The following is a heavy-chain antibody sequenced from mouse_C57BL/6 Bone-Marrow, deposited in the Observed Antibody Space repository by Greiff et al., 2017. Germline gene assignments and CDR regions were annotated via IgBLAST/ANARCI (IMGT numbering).Heavy chain of an antibody. Sequence: QVQLQQPGAELVMPGASVKLSCKASGYTFTSYWMHWVKQRPGQGLEWIGEIDPSDSYTNYNQKFKGKSTLTVDKSSSTAYMQLSSLTSEDSAVYYCARALYYGPPWFAYWGQGTLVTVSA. CDR3: ARALYYGPPWFAY. V-gene: IGHV1-69*01. J-gene: IGHJ3*01. D-gene: IGHD2-1*01. CDR1: GYTFTSYW. CDR2: IDPSDSYT.